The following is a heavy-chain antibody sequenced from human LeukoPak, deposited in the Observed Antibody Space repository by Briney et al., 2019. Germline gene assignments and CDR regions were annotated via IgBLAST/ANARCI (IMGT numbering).Heavy chain of an antibody. V-gene: IGHV4-38-2*01. CDR3: ARHDRMITFGGVIVLNSRFDY. Sequence: SETLSLTRAVSGYSISSGYYWAWIRQPPGKGLEWIGSIFHSGSTYYNPSLKSRVTISADTSKKQFSLKLSSVTAADTAVYYCARHDRMITFGGVIVLNSRFDYLGQGSLVTVSS. D-gene: IGHD3-16*02. CDR1: GYSISSGYY. CDR2: IFHSGST. J-gene: IGHJ4*02.